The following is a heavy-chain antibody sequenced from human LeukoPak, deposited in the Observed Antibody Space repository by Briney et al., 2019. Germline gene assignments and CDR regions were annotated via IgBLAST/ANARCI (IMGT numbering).Heavy chain of an antibody. D-gene: IGHD1-26*01. CDR2: IHYSGSP. CDR1: GGFISRYY. CDR3: ARGDGSYYSIDY. Sequence: PSETLSLTCTVSGGFISRYYWSWIPHPPGKGLEGIGYIHYSGSPNHHPSLKSRVTISVDASKNQFSLELSSVTAADTGVYYCARGDGSYYSIDYWGQGTLVTVSS. V-gene: IGHV4-59*01. J-gene: IGHJ4*02.